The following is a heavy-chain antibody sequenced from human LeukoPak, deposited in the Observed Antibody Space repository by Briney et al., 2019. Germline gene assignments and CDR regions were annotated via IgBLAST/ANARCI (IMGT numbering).Heavy chain of an antibody. D-gene: IGHD3-10*01. Sequence: SETLSLTCTVSGGSISSSSYYWGWIRQPPGKGLEWIGSIYYSGSTYYNPSLKSRVTISVDKSKNQFSLKLSSVTAADTAVYYCASLYGSESFVRTWGQGTLVTVSS. CDR1: GGSISSSSYY. J-gene: IGHJ5*02. V-gene: IGHV4-39*07. CDR2: IYYSGST. CDR3: ASLYGSESFVRT.